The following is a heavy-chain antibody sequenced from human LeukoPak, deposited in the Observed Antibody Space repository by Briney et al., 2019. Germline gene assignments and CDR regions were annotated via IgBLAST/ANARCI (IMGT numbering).Heavy chain of an antibody. CDR2: ISYSGST. J-gene: IGHJ6*02. CDR1: GGSISSGGYY. V-gene: IGHV4-39*01. Sequence: SETLSLTCTVSGGSISSGGYYWGWIRQPPGKGLEWIGSISYSGSTYYNPSLKSRVTISVDTSKKQVSLKVTSVTAADTAVYYCARHYDMRYGMDVWGQGTTVTVSS. D-gene: IGHD3-9*01. CDR3: ARHYDMRYGMDV.